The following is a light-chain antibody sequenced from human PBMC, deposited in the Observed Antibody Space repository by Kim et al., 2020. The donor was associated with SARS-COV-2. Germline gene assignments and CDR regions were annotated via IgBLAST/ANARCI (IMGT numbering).Light chain of an antibody. Sequence: TVTSSYTGTRSNIGSDAVSWYQQLPRTAPKLLIYGNNQRPAEVPDQFSGSKAGTSASLAIRGLQSGDEADYYCGAWDDSLNGHWVFGGGTQLTVL. V-gene: IGLV1-44*01. CDR2: GNN. CDR1: RSNIGSDA. J-gene: IGLJ3*02. CDR3: GAWDDSLNGHWV.